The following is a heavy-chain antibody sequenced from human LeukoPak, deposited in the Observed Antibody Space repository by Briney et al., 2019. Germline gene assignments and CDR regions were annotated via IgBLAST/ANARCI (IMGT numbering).Heavy chain of an antibody. CDR2: IKSNGKT. CDR3: ARAPSEVGGYYPEYFRH. D-gene: IGHD3-3*01. CDR1: GFTFSSYA. V-gene: IGHV3-74*01. J-gene: IGHJ1*01. Sequence: GGSLRLSCAASGFTFSSYAIDWVRQAPGKGLVWVSRIKSNGKTNYADSVKGRFTISRDSAKNTVSLQMNSLRADDTGVYYCARAPSEVGGYYPEYFRHWGQGTLVTVSS.